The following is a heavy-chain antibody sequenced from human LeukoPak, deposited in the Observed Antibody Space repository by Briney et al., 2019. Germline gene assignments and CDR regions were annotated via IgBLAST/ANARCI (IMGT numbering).Heavy chain of an antibody. Sequence: SETLSLTCTVSGGSISSGDYYWSWIRQPPGKGLEWIGYIYYSGSTYYNPSLKSRITISVDTSKNQFSLKLSSVTAADTAVYYCARSGYTYGTNWFDPWGQGTLVTVSS. CDR2: IYYSGST. CDR3: ARSGYTYGTNWFDP. CDR1: GGSISSGDYY. V-gene: IGHV4-30-4*01. D-gene: IGHD5-18*01. J-gene: IGHJ5*02.